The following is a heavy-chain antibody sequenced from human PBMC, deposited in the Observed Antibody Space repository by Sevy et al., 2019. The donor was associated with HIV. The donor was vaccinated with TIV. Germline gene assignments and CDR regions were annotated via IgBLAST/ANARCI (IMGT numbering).Heavy chain of an antibody. D-gene: IGHD6-19*01. Sequence: GGSLRLSCVASGFTFSGSAIHWVRQASGKGLEWVGRIRSKPNNYATSYAASVRGRFTISRDDSKDTAYLQMNSLRAEDTAVYYCAREAARWLEYFDYWGQGTLVTVSS. CDR2: IRSKPNNYAT. V-gene: IGHV3-73*01. J-gene: IGHJ4*02. CDR3: AREAARWLEYFDY. CDR1: GFTFSGSA.